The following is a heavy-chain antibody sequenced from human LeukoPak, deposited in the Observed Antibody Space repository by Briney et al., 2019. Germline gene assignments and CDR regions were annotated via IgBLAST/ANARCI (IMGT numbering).Heavy chain of an antibody. CDR2: MNPNSGNT. CDR1: GYTFTSYD. D-gene: IGHD5-12*01. V-gene: IGHV1-8*01. CDR3: ARVYSGYDGTFDY. J-gene: IGHJ4*02. Sequence: ASVKVSCKASGYTFTSYDINWVRQAAGQGLEWMGWMNPNSGNTGYAQKFQGRVTMTRNTSISTAYMELSSLRSEDTAVYYCARVYSGYDGTFDYWGQGTLVTVSS.